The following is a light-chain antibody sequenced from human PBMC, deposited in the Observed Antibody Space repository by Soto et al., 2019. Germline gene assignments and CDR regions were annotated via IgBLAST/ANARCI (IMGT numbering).Light chain of an antibody. CDR2: EVS. V-gene: IGLV2-8*01. Sequence: QSALNQPPSASGSPGQSVTITCSGTSSDVGEENYVSWYQQHPGKVPKLILYEVSKRPSGVPDRFSGSRSGNTASLTVSGLQAEDEADYYCSSFAGSPVVFGGGTKLTVL. J-gene: IGLJ2*01. CDR1: SSDVGEENY. CDR3: SSFAGSPVV.